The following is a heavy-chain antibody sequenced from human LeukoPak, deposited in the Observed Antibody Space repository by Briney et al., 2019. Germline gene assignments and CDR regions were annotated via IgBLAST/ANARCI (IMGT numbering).Heavy chain of an antibody. J-gene: IGHJ5*02. CDR1: GGSISSGSYY. CDR2: IHTSGST. V-gene: IGHV4-61*02. Sequence: SQTLSLTCTVSGGSISSGSYYWSWIRQPAGKGLEWIGRIHTSGSTNYNPSLKSRVTISVDTSKNQFSLKLSSVTAADTAVYYCARAIVVTNWFDPWGQGTLVTVSS. CDR3: ARAIVVTNWFDP. D-gene: IGHD5-12*01.